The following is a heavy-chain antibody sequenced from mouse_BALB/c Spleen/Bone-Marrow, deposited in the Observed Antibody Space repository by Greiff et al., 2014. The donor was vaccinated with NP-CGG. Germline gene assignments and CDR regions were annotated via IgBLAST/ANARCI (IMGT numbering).Heavy chain of an antibody. Sequence: QVQLQQPGPELVKPGASVKISCTGSGYAFSSSWMNWVKQRPGQGLEWIGRIYPGDGDTNSNGRFKGKATLTADRSSNTAYMQLSSLTSVDSAVYFCARSAYYGSSYGAMDYWGRGTSVTVSS. CDR2: IYPGDGDT. D-gene: IGHD1-1*01. J-gene: IGHJ4*01. CDR1: GYAFSSSW. V-gene: IGHV1-82*01. CDR3: ARSAYYGSSYGAMDY.